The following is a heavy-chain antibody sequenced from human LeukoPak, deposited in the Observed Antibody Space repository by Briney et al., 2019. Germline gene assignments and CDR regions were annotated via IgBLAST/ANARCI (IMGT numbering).Heavy chain of an antibody. CDR2: ISWNSGSI. D-gene: IGHD2-21*01. J-gene: IGHJ6*02. V-gene: IGHV3-9*01. CDR1: GVTFSSYW. CDR3: AKIDSPMDV. Sequence: GGSLRLSCAASGVTFSSYWMHWVRQAPGKGLEWVSGISWNSGSIGYADSVKGRFTISRDSAKNSLYLQMNSLRAEDTALYYCAKIDSPMDVWGQGTTVTVSS.